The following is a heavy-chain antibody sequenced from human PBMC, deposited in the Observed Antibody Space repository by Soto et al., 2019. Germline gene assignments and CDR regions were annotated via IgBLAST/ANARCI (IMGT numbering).Heavy chain of an antibody. V-gene: IGHV3-30*18. CDR3: AKGPRRDHCSSTSCYGRYGMDV. CDR2: ISYDGSNK. D-gene: IGHD2-2*01. CDR1: GFTFSSYG. Sequence: PGGSLRLSCAASGFTFSSYGMHWVRQAPGKGLEWVAVISYDGSNKYYADSVKGRFTISRDNPKNTLYLQMNSLRAEDTAVYYCAKGPRRDHCSSTSCYGRYGMDVWGQGTTVTVSS. J-gene: IGHJ6*02.